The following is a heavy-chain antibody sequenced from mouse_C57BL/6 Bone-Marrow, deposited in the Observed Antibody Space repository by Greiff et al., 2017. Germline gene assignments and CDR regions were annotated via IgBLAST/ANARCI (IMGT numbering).Heavy chain of an antibody. CDR2: IDPENGDT. V-gene: IGHV14-4*01. CDR3: TIYYGSSYYFYY. CDR1: GFNIKDDY. D-gene: IGHD1-1*01. J-gene: IGHJ2*01. Sequence: VQLQQSGAELVRPGASVKLSCTASGFNIKDDYMHWVKQRPEQGLEWIGWIDPENGDTEYAAKFQGKATITADTSSNTAYLQLSSLTSEDTAVYYCTIYYGSSYYFYYWFQGTTLTVSS.